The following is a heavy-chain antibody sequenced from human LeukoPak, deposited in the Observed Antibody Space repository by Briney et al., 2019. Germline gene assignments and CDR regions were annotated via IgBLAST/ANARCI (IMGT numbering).Heavy chain of an antibody. V-gene: IGHV4-34*01. J-gene: IGHJ3*02. Sequence: SETLSLTCAVYGGSFSGYCWSWIRQPPGKGLEWIGEINHSGSTNYNPSLKSRVTISVDTSKNQFSLKLSSVTAADTAVYYCAGSNRPNRGVAFDIWGQGTMVTVSS. CDR2: INHSGST. CDR1: GGSFSGYC. CDR3: AGSNRPNRGVAFDI. D-gene: IGHD6-6*01.